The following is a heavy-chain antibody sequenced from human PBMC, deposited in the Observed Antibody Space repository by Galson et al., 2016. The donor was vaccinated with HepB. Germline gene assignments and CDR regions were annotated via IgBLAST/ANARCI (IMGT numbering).Heavy chain of an antibody. D-gene: IGHD2-15*01. CDR1: GFTFSSFG. Sequence: SLRLSCAASGFTFSSFGMHWVRQAPGKGLEWVALIWYDGSKGYYVDSVKGRFTISRDNSRNTLYLQMNSRRVEDTAVSYGARGAPYFSGGSCYHSPSNMDVWGKGTTVIVSS. CDR2: IWYDGSKG. V-gene: IGHV3-33*01. CDR3: ARGAPYFSGGSCYHSPSNMDV. J-gene: IGHJ6*03.